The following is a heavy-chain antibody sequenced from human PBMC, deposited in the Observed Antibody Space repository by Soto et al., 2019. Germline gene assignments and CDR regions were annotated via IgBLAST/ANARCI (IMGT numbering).Heavy chain of an antibody. Sequence: ASVKVSCKASGYTFTVYYMHWVRQAPGQGLEWMGWINPKSGGTMYPQKFQGRVTMTWDTSISTAYMALTRLRSDDTSVYYCARDLAKFVGSAGFDYWGQVXLVTVSS. V-gene: IGHV1-2*02. CDR1: GYTFTVYY. D-gene: IGHD1-26*01. J-gene: IGHJ4*02. CDR2: INPKSGGT. CDR3: ARDLAKFVGSAGFDY.